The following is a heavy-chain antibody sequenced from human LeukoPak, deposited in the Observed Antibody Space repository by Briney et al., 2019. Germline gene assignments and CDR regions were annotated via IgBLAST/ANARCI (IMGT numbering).Heavy chain of an antibody. CDR2: ISSGSGTI. J-gene: IGHJ2*01. Sequence: GGSLRLSCAASGFPFSTYSMNWVRRAPGKGLEWVSYISSGSGTIYYADSVKGRFTISRDNAKNSLYLQMDSLRDEDTAVYYCARDNLSPYWYFDLWGRGTLVTVSS. D-gene: IGHD1-14*01. CDR1: GFPFSTYS. V-gene: IGHV3-48*02. CDR3: ARDNLSPYWYFDL.